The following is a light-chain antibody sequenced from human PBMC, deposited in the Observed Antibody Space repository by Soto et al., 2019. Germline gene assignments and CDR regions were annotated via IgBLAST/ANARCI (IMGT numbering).Light chain of an antibody. V-gene: IGKV3-15*01. CDR3: QQYINWPPLT. CDR1: QSVNSN. CDR2: GAS. J-gene: IGKJ4*01. Sequence: DIVMTQSPATLPVSPGERATLSCRASQSVNSNLAWYQQKPGQAPRLLIYGASTRATDIPARFSGSGSGTDFTLTISSLQSEDFAVYYCQQYINWPPLTFGGGTKVDIK.